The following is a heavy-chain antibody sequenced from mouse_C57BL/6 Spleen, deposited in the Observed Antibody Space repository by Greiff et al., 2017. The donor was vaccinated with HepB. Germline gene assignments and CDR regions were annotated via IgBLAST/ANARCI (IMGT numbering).Heavy chain of an antibody. CDR2: IYPGDGDT. D-gene: IGHD1-1*01. Sequence: QVQLQQSGPELVKPGASVKISCKASGYAFSSSWMNWVKQRPGKGLEWIGRIYPGDGDTNYNGKFKGKATLTADKSSSTAYMQLSSLTSEDSAVYFCAREIGYCGSSGDYYAMDYWGQGTSVTVSS. J-gene: IGHJ4*01. CDR1: GYAFSSSW. V-gene: IGHV1-82*01. CDR3: AREIGYCGSSGDYYAMDY.